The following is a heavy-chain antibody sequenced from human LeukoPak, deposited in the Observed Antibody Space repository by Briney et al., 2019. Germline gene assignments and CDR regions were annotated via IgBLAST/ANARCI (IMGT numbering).Heavy chain of an antibody. CDR3: ARVGDHFHWNLDL. CDR1: GFTFSSYP. J-gene: IGHJ2*01. V-gene: IGHV3-30*14. D-gene: IGHD3-3*02. CDR2: ISTDGHDN. Sequence: PGGSLRLSCAASGFTFSSYPMHWVRQVPGKGLEWLVVISTDGHDNHYADSVKGRFTISRDTSKNTVSLQMNSLRAEDTAVYFCARVGDHFHWNLDLWGRGTLVTVSS.